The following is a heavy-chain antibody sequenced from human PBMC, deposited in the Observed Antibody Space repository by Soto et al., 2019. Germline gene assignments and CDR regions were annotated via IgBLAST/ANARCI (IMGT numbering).Heavy chain of an antibody. V-gene: IGHV3-23*01. CDR2: ISPSGDTT. J-gene: IGHJ4*02. Sequence: EVHLLESGGALVQPGGSLRLSCAVSGFTFSISAMTWVRQAPGKGLEWVSAISPSGDTTYYANSVKGRFTISRDNYRSTLFLQMNSLSGEDTATYYCARFVGYGCGWYPDYWGQGTPVTVSS. CDR1: GFTFSISA. CDR3: ARFVGYGCGWYPDY. D-gene: IGHD6-13*01.